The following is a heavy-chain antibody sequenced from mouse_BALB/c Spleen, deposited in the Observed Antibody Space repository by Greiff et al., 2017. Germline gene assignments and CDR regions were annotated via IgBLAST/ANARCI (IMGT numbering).Heavy chain of an antibody. CDR3: ARLYGTPPWFAY. Sequence: VQLQQSGPELMKPGASVKISCKASGYSFTSYYMHWVKQSHGKSLEWIGYIDPFNGGTSYNQKFKGKATLTVDKSSSTAYMHLSSLTSEDSAVYYCARLYGTPPWFAYWGQGTLVTVSA. D-gene: IGHD2-1*01. CDR2: IDPFNGGT. CDR1: GYSFTSYY. V-gene: IGHV1S135*01. J-gene: IGHJ3*01.